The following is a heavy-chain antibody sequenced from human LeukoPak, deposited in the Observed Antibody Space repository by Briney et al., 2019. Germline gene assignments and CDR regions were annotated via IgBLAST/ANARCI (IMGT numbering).Heavy chain of an antibody. D-gene: IGHD3-10*01. V-gene: IGHV1-69*01. Sequence: ASVKVSCKASGGTFSSYAISWVRQAPGQGLEWMGGIIPIFGTANYAQKFQGRVTITADESTSTAYMELSSLRSEDTAVYYCAAVGYYGSGSPTEDYFDYWGQGTLVTVSS. CDR3: AAVGYYGSGSPTEDYFDY. J-gene: IGHJ4*02. CDR1: GGTFSSYA. CDR2: IIPIFGTA.